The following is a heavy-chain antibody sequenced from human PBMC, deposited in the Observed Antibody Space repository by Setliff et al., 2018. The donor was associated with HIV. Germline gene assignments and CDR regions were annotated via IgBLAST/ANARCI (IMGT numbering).Heavy chain of an antibody. CDR3: ARPRLYNSALDY. D-gene: IGHD6-25*01. CDR1: GFSFSSYW. V-gene: IGHV3-7*01. Sequence: GGSLRLSCAASGFSFSSYWMSWVRQAPGKGLEWVANIKQDGSEKYYVDSVRGRFTISRDSSKNTMYLHMNSLRPEDTAVYYCARPRLYNSALDYWGQGTLVTVSS. J-gene: IGHJ4*02. CDR2: IKQDGSEK.